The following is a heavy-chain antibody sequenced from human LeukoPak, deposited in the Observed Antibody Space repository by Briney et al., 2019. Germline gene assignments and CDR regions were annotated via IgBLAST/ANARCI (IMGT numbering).Heavy chain of an antibody. Sequence: ASVTVSCKVSGYTLTELSMHWVRQAPGKGLEWMGGFDPEDGETIYAQKFQGRVTMTEDTSTDTAYMELSSLRSEDTAVYYCATPWGSSRAYLDYWGQGTLVTVSS. CDR1: GYTLTELS. CDR3: ATPWGSSRAYLDY. CDR2: FDPEDGET. V-gene: IGHV1-24*01. J-gene: IGHJ4*02. D-gene: IGHD6-6*01.